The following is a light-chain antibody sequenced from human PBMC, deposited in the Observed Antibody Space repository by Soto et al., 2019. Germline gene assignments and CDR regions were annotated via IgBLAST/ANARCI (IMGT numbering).Light chain of an antibody. CDR2: GAS. J-gene: IGKJ4*01. Sequence: VLTPSPENLYLSPVARATLPCRASQSVSSTYLAWYQQKPGQAPRFLIYGASTRATGIPARFSGSGSGTEFTLTISSLQSEDFAVYYCQQYDNWPLTFGGGTKVDI. CDR1: QSVSSTY. CDR3: QQYDNWPLT. V-gene: IGKV3-15*01.